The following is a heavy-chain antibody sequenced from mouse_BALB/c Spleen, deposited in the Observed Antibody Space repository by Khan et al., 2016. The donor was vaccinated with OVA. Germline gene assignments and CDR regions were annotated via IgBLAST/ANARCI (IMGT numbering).Heavy chain of an antibody. CDR2: INPTSGYT. V-gene: IGHV1-7*01. CDR3: ARDRIDY. Sequence: QLKQSGAELAKPGASVKMSCKASGYTFTSYWMPWIKQRPGQGLEWIGYINPTSGYTDYNQKFKDKATLTADKSSSTAYMQLSSLTSDDSAVYYCARDRIDYWGQGTALTVAS. J-gene: IGHJ2*01. CDR1: GYTFTSYW.